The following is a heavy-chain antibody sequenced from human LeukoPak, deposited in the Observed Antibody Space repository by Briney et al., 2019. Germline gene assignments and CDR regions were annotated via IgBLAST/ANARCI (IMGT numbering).Heavy chain of an antibody. D-gene: IGHD5-24*01. CDR3: AKYRAVYKPLFAY. Sequence: TGGSLRLSCAASGLTLSISDMIWVRRAPGKGLEWVSTISVSGGSTYYADSVKGRFTISRDNSKNMLYLQMNSLRAEDSAVYYCAKYRAVYKPLFAYWGQGTLVSVSS. V-gene: IGHV3-23*01. CDR2: ISVSGGST. CDR1: GLTLSISD. J-gene: IGHJ4*02.